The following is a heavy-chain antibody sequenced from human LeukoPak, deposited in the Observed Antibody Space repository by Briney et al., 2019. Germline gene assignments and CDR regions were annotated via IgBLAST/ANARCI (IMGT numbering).Heavy chain of an antibody. D-gene: IGHD3-9*01. CDR2: IYYSGST. J-gene: IGHJ4*02. CDR1: GFTFSSYG. Sequence: GSLRLSCGASGFTFSSYGMHWIRQPPGKGLEWIGYIYYSGSTNYNPSLKSRVTISVDTSKNQLSLKLSSVTAADTAVYYCARVTGYTIEDYFDYWGQGTLVTVSS. CDR3: ARVTGYTIEDYFDY. V-gene: IGHV4-59*01.